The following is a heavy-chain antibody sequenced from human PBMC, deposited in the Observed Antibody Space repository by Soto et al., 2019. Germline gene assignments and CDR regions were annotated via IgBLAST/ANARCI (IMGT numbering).Heavy chain of an antibody. CDR2: ISYDGSDT. CDR3: ARDRFGGTEGTNWLDP. Sequence: QEQLVQSGGGVVQPGRSLRLSCAASGFKFNSYGMHWVRQAPGKGLEWVAVISYDGSDTSYGDSMKGRFTISRDNSKNTLHLQMSSLRLDDTAVYYCARDRFGGTEGTNWLDPWGQGSLVTVSS. V-gene: IGHV3-33*01. D-gene: IGHD3-10*01. J-gene: IGHJ5*02. CDR1: GFKFNSYG.